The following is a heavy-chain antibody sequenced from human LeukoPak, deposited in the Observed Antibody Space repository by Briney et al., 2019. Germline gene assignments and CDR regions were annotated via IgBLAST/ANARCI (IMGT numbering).Heavy chain of an antibody. CDR3: AKYTSGTSYRGLDQ. CDR2: IIGSAANT. V-gene: IGHV3-23*01. J-gene: IGHJ4*01. CDR1: GLTVSSYA. Sequence: GGSLRLPCGASGLTVSSYAMSWVRQAPGKGLEWVSTIIGSAANTYYADSVKGRFTIYRDDSKNTVYLQMNSLRAEDTAVYSCAKYTSGTSYRGLDQWGHGTLVTVSS. D-gene: IGHD3-10*01.